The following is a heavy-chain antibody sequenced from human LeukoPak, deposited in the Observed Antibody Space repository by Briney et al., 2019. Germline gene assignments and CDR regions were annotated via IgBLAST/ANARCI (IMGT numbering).Heavy chain of an antibody. V-gene: IGHV3-74*01. D-gene: IGHD3-10*01. CDR1: GFTFSSYW. J-gene: IGHJ4*02. CDR3: AKALLLWFGESSFDY. CDR2: INSDGSST. Sequence: PGGSLRLSCAASGFTFSSYWMHWVRQAPGKGLVWVSRINSDGSSTSYADSVKGRFTISRDNSKNTLYLQMISLRAEDTAVYYCAKALLLWFGESSFDYWGQGTLVTVSS.